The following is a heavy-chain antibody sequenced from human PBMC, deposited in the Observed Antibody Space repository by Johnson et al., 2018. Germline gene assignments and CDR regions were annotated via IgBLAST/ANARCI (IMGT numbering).Heavy chain of an antibody. Sequence: VQLVQSGGGVVQPGRSLRLSCAASGFTFSNAWMSWVRQAPGKGLEWVGRIKSKTDGGTTDYAARVTGRFTITRDDSKNRLYLQMNSLKTEDTALYYCRYYDFWSGYDERMDVWGQGTTVTVSS. D-gene: IGHD3-3*01. V-gene: IGHV3-15*01. J-gene: IGHJ6*02. CDR3: RYYDFWSGYDERMDV. CDR2: IKSKTDGGTT. CDR1: GFTFSNAW.